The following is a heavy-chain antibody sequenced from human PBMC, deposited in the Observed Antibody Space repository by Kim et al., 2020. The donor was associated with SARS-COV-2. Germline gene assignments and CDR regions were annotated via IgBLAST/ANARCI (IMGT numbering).Heavy chain of an antibody. J-gene: IGHJ4*02. D-gene: IGHD4-17*01. Sequence: YAASVKGRFTISRDNSKNTLYLQMNSLRAEDTAVYYCARWGETTVTSFDYWGQGTLVTVSS. CDR3: ARWGETTVTSFDY. V-gene: IGHV3-66*01.